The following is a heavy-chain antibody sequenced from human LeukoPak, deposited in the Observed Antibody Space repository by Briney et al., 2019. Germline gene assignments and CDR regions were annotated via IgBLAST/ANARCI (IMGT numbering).Heavy chain of an antibody. J-gene: IGHJ4*02. Sequence: LRLFHAASGFPLNSYSLRWVRQPRAKALEWVSAISGSGGSTYYADSVKGRFTISRDNSKNTLYLQMYSLRAEDTAVYYCAKDPATWTDYWGQGTLVTVSS. CDR1: GFPLNSYS. V-gene: IGHV3-23*01. CDR2: ISGSGGST. D-gene: IGHD5-12*01. CDR3: AKDPATWTDY.